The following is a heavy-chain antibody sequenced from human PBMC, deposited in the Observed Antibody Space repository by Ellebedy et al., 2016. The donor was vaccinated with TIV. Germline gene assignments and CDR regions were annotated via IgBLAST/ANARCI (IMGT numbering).Heavy chain of an antibody. D-gene: IGHD3-22*01. V-gene: IGHV1-69*06. CDR3: ASRNDSSGYYYVLAFEY. J-gene: IGHJ4*02. CDR1: GGTFSSYA. CDR2: IIPIFGTA. Sequence: ASVKVSCKASGGTFSSYAISWVRQAPGQGLEWMGGIIPIFGTANYAQKFQGRVTITADKSTRTAYMELSSLRCEDTAVYYCASRNDSSGYYYVLAFEYWGQGTLVIVSS.